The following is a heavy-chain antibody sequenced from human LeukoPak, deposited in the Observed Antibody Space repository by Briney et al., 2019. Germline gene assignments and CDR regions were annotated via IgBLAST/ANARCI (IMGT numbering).Heavy chain of an antibody. CDR2: ISYSGANA. V-gene: IGHV3-23*01. D-gene: IGHD1-26*01. J-gene: IGHJ5*02. CDR3: AKDMELAS. CDR1: GFTFRDAA. Sequence: GGSLRLSCAGSGFTFRDAAMTWVRKAPGKGLEWVSLISYSGANAYYADSVRGRFTTSRDNSKNTLYLQMNNLRGEDTAEYYCAKDMELASWGQGTLVTVSS.